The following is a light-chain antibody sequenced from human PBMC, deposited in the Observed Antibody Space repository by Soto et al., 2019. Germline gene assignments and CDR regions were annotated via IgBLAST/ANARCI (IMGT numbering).Light chain of an antibody. CDR2: DVS. CDR3: CSYAGTYTHYV. Sequence: QSVLTQPPSVSAAPGQKVTISCSGSSSNIGGYNYVSWYQQHPGKAPKLMIYDVSQRPSGVPDRFSGSKSGNTASLTISGLQAEDEADYYCCSYAGTYTHYVFGTGTKGTVL. V-gene: IGLV2-11*01. J-gene: IGLJ1*01. CDR1: SSNIGGYNY.